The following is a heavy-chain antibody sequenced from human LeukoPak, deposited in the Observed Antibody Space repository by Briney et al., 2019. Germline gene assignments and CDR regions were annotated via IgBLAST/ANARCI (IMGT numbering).Heavy chain of an antibody. V-gene: IGHV1-69*13. Sequence: ASVKVSCKASGGTFISYAISWVRQAPGQGLEWMGGIIPIFGTANYAQKFQGRVTITADESTSTAYMEPSSLRSEDTAVYYCARDFTGGFVGTFDIWGQGTMVTVSS. D-gene: IGHD2-8*02. CDR2: IIPIFGTA. J-gene: IGHJ3*02. CDR1: GGTFISYA. CDR3: ARDFTGGFVGTFDI.